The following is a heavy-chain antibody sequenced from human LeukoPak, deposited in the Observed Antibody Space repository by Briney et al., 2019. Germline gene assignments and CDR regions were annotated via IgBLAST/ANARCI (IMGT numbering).Heavy chain of an antibody. CDR1: GGSISSYY. V-gene: IGHV4-59*01. CDR3: ARPATGTAFDI. J-gene: IGHJ3*02. Sequence: SETLSLTCTVSGGSISSYYWSWIRQPPGKGLEWIGYIYYSGSTNYNPSLKSRVTISVDTSKNQFSPKLSSVTAADTAVYYCARPATGTAFDIWGQGTMVTVSS. CDR2: IYYSGST. D-gene: IGHD2-15*01.